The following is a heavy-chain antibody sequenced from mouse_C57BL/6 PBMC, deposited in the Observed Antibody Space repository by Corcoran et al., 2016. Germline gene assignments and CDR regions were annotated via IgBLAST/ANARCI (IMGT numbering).Heavy chain of an antibody. V-gene: IGHV9-3*01. CDR1: GYTFTTYG. Sequence: QIQLVQSGPELKKPGETVKISCKASGYTFTTYGMSWVKQAPGKGLKWMGWINTYSGVPTYADDFKGRFAFSLETSASTTYLQINNLKNEDTATYFCARARLGSDWYFDVWGTGTTVTVSA. J-gene: IGHJ1*03. CDR2: INTYSGVP. D-gene: IGHD1-1*02. CDR3: ARARLGSDWYFDV.